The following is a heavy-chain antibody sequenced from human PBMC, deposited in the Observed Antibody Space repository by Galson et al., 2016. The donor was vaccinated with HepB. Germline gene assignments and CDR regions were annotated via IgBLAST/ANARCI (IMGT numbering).Heavy chain of an antibody. V-gene: IGHV3-9*01. J-gene: IGHJ6*02. Sequence: SLRLSCAASGFIFGEYAMHWIRQAPGKGLEWVSGITWNSGAIAYADSVKGRFTISRDNAKNTLYLQMNSLRGDDTALYYCAKDKASFYYYGMYVWGQGTTVTVSS. CDR3: AKDKASFYYYGMYV. CDR2: ITWNSGAI. CDR1: GFIFGEYA.